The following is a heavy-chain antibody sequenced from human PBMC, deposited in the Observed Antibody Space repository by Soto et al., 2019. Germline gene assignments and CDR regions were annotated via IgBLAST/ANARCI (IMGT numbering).Heavy chain of an antibody. CDR1: GYTLTELS. CDR2: FDPEDGET. D-gene: IGHD3-10*01. CDR3: ATLSYYYGSGSYTLDY. J-gene: IGHJ4*02. V-gene: IGHV1-24*01. Sequence: ASVKVSCKVSGYTLTELSMHWVRQAPGKGLEWMGGFDPEDGETIYAQKFQGRVTMTEDTSTDTAYMELSSLRSEDTAVYYCATLSYYYGSGSYTLDYWGQGTLVTVS.